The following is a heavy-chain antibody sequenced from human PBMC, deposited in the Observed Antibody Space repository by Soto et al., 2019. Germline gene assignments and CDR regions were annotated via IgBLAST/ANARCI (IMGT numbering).Heavy chain of an antibody. CDR3: ARERPGIAVAGTRGFDY. CDR2: IIPIFGTA. V-gene: IGHV1-69*13. CDR1: GCTFSSYA. J-gene: IGHJ4*02. Sequence: ASVKVSCKASGCTFSSYAISWVRQAPGQGLEWMGGIIPIFGTANYAQKFQGRVTITADESTSTAYMELSSLRSEDTAVYYCARERPGIAVAGTRGFDYWGQGTLVTVSS. D-gene: IGHD6-19*01.